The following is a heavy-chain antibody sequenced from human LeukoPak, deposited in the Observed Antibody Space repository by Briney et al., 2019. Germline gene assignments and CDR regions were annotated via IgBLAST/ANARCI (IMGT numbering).Heavy chain of an antibody. CDR3: TRYSSSGWV. V-gene: IGHV3-15*01. D-gene: IGHD6-19*01. CDR2: IKSKTDGGTT. Sequence: GGSLRLSCAAPGFTFNNAWMNWLRQAPGKGLEWVGRIKSKTDGGTTDYAAPVKARFTISRDDSKNTLYLQMNSLKTDDTAVYYCTRYSSSGWVWGQGTLVTVPS. CDR1: GFTFNNAW. J-gene: IGHJ4*02.